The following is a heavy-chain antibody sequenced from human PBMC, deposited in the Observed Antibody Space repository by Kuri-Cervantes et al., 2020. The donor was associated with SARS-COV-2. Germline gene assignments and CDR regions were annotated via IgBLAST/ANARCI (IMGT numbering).Heavy chain of an antibody. V-gene: IGHV4-61*01. CDR3: ARSPYDFWSGSWG. CDR1: GGSVSDRNSY. J-gene: IGHJ4*02. Sequence: SETLSLTCTVSGGSVSDRNSYWIWIRQSPGKGLEWIGYIYHTGSPTYSPSLKSRVTISLDKPKNQFSLRLTSVTAADTAVYYCARSPYDFWSGSWGWGQGTLVTVSS. D-gene: IGHD3-3*01. CDR2: IYHTGSP.